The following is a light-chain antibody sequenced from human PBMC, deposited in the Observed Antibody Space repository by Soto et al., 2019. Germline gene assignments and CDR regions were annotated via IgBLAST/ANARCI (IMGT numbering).Light chain of an antibody. CDR2: EVS. CDR3: SSYTISSTRL. Sequence: QSALTQPASVSGSPGQSITISCTGTSSDVGGYNYVSWYQQHPGNAPKLMIYEVSNRPSGFSNRFSGSKSGNTASLTISGLQAADEADYYCSSYTISSTRLFGGGTKVTVL. J-gene: IGLJ3*02. V-gene: IGLV2-14*01. CDR1: SSDVGGYNY.